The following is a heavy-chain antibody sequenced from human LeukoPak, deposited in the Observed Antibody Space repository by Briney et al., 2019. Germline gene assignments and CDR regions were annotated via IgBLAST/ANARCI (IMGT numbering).Heavy chain of an antibody. Sequence: PGGSLRLSCAASGFTFSSYAMSWVREAPGKGLEWVSAISGSGGSTYYADSVKGRFTISRGNSKNTLYLQMNSLRAEDTAVYYCAKSARGFGELYYWGQGTLVTVSS. D-gene: IGHD3-10*01. V-gene: IGHV3-23*01. CDR1: GFTFSSYA. J-gene: IGHJ4*02. CDR3: AKSARGFGELYY. CDR2: ISGSGGST.